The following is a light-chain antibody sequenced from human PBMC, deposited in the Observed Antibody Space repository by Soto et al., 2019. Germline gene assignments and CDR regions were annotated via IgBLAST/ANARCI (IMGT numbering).Light chain of an antibody. V-gene: IGLV1-40*01. CDR1: SSNIGAVFD. Sequence: QSVLTQPPSVSGAPGQRVTISCTGSSSNIGAVFDVPWYQQLPGTAPKLLIYANTNRPSGVPDRFSGSKSGTSASLAITGLQAEDEADYYCQSYDNSLSAWVFGGGTKLTVL. J-gene: IGLJ3*02. CDR2: ANT. CDR3: QSYDNSLSAWV.